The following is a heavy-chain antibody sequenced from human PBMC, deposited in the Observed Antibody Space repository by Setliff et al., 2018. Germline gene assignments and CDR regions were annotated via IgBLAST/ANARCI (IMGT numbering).Heavy chain of an antibody. CDR2: ISGSGGST. Sequence: GGSLRLSCAASGFTFSSYAMSWVRQAPGKGLEWVSAISGSGGSTYYADSVKGRFTISRNNSKNTLYLQMNSLRAEDTAVYYCARVREANWNPWANWFDPWGQGTLVTVSS. J-gene: IGHJ5*02. D-gene: IGHD1-1*01. CDR3: ARVREANWNPWANWFDP. CDR1: GFTFSSYA. V-gene: IGHV3-23*01.